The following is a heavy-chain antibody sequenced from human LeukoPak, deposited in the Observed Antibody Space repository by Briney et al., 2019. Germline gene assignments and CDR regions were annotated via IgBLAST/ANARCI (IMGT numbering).Heavy chain of an antibody. CDR3: AKVKVGAPVPWGYFDY. CDR1: GFIFSNYA. CDR2: ISSSGANT. V-gene: IGHV3-23*01. J-gene: IGHJ4*02. D-gene: IGHD1-26*01. Sequence: PGESLRLSCVVSGFIFSNYALSWVRQAPGKGLDWVSAISSSGANTYYPGSVKGRFTISRDNSKNTLYLQMNSLRAEDTAVYYCAKVKVGAPVPWGYFDYWGQGTLVTVSS.